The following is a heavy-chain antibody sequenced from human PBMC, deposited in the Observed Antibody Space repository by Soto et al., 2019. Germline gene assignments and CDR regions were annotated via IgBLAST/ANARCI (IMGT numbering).Heavy chain of an antibody. CDR2: MDPNSGNT. J-gene: IGHJ5*02. D-gene: IGHD6-13*01. CDR3: ARGGSSWSGLDWFDP. V-gene: IGHV1-8*01. CDR1: GYTFTSYD. Sequence: ASVKVSCKASGYTFTSYDINWVRQATGQGLEWMGWMDPNSGNTGYAQKFQGRVTMTRNTSISTAYMELSSLRSEDTAVYYCARGGSSWSGLDWFDPWGQGTLVTVSS.